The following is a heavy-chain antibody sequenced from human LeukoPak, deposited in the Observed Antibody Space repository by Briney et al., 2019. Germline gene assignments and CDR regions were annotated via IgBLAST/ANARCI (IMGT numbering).Heavy chain of an antibody. Sequence: ASVKVSCKASGYTFTGYYMHWVRQAPGQGLEWMGRINPNSGGTNYAQKFQGRVTMTRDTSISTAYMELSRLRSDDTAVYYCASTESSSWYVWNDYWGQGTLVTVSS. J-gene: IGHJ4*02. CDR1: GYTFTGYY. V-gene: IGHV1-2*06. CDR2: INPNSGGT. D-gene: IGHD6-13*01. CDR3: ASTESSSWYVWNDY.